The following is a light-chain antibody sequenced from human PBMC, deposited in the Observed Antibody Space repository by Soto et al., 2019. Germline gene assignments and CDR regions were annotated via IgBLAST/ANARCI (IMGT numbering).Light chain of an antibody. Sequence: QSALTQPASGSGSPGQSINIYCSGTRSDIGSYNYVAWYQQFPGKTPKILIYGVSNRPSGVSSRFSGSKSGNTASLTISGLQAEDEANYYCNTYTGRSTTYVFGSCTKVIV. CDR3: NTYTGRSTTYV. J-gene: IGLJ1*01. CDR2: GVS. V-gene: IGLV2-14*01. CDR1: RSDIGSYNY.